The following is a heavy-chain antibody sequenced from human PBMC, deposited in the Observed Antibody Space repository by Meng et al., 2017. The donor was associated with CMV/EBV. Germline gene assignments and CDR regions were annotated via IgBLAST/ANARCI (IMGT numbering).Heavy chain of an antibody. V-gene: IGHV3-21*01. CDR2: ISGSSSYI. CDR3: ARDRAGPWH. Sequence: GGSLRLSCAASGFTFSSYSMNWVRQAPGKGLEWVSSISGSSSYIYYADSVKGRFTISRDNAKNSLYLQMNSLRAEDTAVYYCARDRAGPWHWGQGTLVTVSS. J-gene: IGHJ4*02. D-gene: IGHD3-10*01. CDR1: GFTFSSYS.